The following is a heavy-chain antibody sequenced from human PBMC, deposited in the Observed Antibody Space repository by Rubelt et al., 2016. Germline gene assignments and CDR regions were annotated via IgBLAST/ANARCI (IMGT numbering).Heavy chain of an antibody. CDR3: ARHTTVKGYFQH. CDR1: GGSISSYY. Sequence: QVQLQESGPGLVKPSETLSLTCTVSGGSISSYYWSWIRQPPGKGLEWIGYIYYSGSTNYNPSPKRGVTISVDTSKNQFSLKLSSVTAAYTAVYYCARHTTVKGYFQHWGQGTLVTVSS. D-gene: IGHD4-17*01. CDR2: IYYSGST. V-gene: IGHV4-59*08. J-gene: IGHJ1*01.